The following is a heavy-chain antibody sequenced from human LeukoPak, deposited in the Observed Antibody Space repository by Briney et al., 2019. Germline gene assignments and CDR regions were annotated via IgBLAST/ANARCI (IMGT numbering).Heavy chain of an antibody. CDR1: GFTFSSYA. CDR3: ARYEYQLLYCLDY. V-gene: IGHV3-30-3*01. J-gene: IGHJ4*02. CDR2: ISYDGGNK. D-gene: IGHD2-2*02. Sequence: GGSLRLSRAASGFTFSSYALHWVRQAPGKGLEWVAIISYDGGNKYYADSVKGRFTISRDNSKNTLYLQMNSLRAEDTAVYYCARYEYQLLYCLDYWGQGTLVTVSS.